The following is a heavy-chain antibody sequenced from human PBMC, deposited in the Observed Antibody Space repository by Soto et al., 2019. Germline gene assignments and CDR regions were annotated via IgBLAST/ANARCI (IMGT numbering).Heavy chain of an antibody. D-gene: IGHD2-15*01. CDR2: ISSSSSYM. V-gene: IGHV3-21*01. J-gene: IGHJ3*02. CDR3: ASDVPYAAPTPEGPNAFDI. CDR1: GFTFSSYS. Sequence: GGSLRLSCAASGFTFSSYSMNWVRQAPGKGLEWVSSISSSSSYMYYADSVKGRFTISRDNAKNSLYLQMNSLRAEDTAVYYCASDVPYAAPTPEGPNAFDIWGQGTMVTVSS.